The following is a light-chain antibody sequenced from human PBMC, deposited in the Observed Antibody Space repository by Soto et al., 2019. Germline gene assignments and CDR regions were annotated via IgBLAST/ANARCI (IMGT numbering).Light chain of an antibody. CDR3: QHYNSYSEA. Sequence: DIQMTHSSSTLSASMGDTVTVTCRASQSVSGWLAWYQQKPGEAPKLLIYDASALPRGVPSRFSGSGSGTECTLTISSLKTDDFSTYYCQHYNSYSEAFGQGTKVDIK. CDR2: DAS. J-gene: IGKJ1*01. CDR1: QSVSGW. V-gene: IGKV1-5*01.